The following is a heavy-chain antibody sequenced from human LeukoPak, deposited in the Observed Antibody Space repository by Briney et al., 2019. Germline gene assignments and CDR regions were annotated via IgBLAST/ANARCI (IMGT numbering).Heavy chain of an antibody. CDR2: ISSSSSYI. V-gene: IGHV3-21*01. D-gene: IGHD4-17*01. CDR3: ARSMTTVTTFDY. Sequence: GGSLRLSCAASGYTFSSYSMNWVRQAPGKGLEWVSSISSSSSYIYYADSVKGRFTISRDNAKNSLYLQMNSLRAEDTAVYYCARSMTTVTTFDYWGQGTLVTVSS. J-gene: IGHJ4*02. CDR1: GYTFSSYS.